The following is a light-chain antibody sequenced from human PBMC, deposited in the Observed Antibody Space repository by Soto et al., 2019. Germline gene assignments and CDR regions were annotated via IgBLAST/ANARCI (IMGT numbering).Light chain of an antibody. Sequence: DIVMTQSPDSLAVSLGERATINCKSSQNVLFSSNNKNYLAWYQQKPGQPPKLLIYWASTRESGVPDRFSGGGSGTDFTLTISSLQPDDFATYYCQQYNNYSTFGQGTKVDIK. CDR3: QQYNNYST. V-gene: IGKV4-1*01. CDR2: WAS. J-gene: IGKJ1*01. CDR1: QNVLFSSNNKNY.